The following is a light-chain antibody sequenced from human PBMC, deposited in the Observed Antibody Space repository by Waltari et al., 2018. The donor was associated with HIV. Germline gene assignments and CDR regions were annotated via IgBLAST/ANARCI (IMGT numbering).Light chain of an antibody. CDR1: RSTIGSNT. CDR3: AAWDDSLNGWV. CDR2: SNN. V-gene: IGLV1-44*01. Sequence: QSVLTQPPSASGTPGQRVTIPCSGSRSTIGSNTVSWYQQLPGTAPKLFIYSNNQRPSGVPDRFSGSKSGTSASLAISGLQSEDEADYYCAAWDDSLNGWVFGGGTKLTVV. J-gene: IGLJ3*02.